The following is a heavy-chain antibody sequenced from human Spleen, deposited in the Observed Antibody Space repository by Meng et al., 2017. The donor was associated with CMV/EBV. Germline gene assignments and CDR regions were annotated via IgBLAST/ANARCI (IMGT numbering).Heavy chain of an antibody. Sequence: GGSLRLSCAGSGFIFDDFGMSWVRQAPGKGLEWVSSINWNGGTTNYADSVKGRFTISRDNAKNSLYLQMNSLRAEDTAVYYCARDKIDSTQQLVYYYGVDVWGQGTTVTVSS. D-gene: IGHD6-13*01. CDR3: ARDKIDSTQQLVYYYGVDV. V-gene: IGHV3-20*04. J-gene: IGHJ6*02. CDR2: INWNGGTT. CDR1: GFIFDDFG.